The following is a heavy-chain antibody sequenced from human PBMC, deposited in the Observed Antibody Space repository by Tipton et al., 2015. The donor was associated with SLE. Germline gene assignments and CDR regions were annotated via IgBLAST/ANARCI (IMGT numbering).Heavy chain of an antibody. J-gene: IGHJ4*02. CDR2: INHSGST. CDR3: ARVTYYYDSSGWFFDY. Sequence: TLSLTCAVYGGSFSGYYWNWIRQPPGKGLEWIGEINHSGSTNYNPSLKSRVTISVDTSKNQFSLKLSSVTAADTAVYYCARVTYYYDSSGWFFDYWGQGTLVTVSS. D-gene: IGHD3-22*01. V-gene: IGHV4-34*01. CDR1: GGSFSGYY.